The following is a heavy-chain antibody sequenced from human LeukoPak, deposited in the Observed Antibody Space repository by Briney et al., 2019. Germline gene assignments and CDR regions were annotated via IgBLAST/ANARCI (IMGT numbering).Heavy chain of an antibody. Sequence: ASVKVSCKSSGYTFSSFDVNGVRQAPGQGLEWMAWMNPGSGDTGYEGKFQARLTMSSNTSITTASMELSSLTSEDTAVYYCARSRRGYYMDVWGKGTTGIVSS. CDR3: ARSRRGYYMDV. CDR1: GYTFSSFD. V-gene: IGHV1-8*02. J-gene: IGHJ6*03. CDR2: MNPGSGDT.